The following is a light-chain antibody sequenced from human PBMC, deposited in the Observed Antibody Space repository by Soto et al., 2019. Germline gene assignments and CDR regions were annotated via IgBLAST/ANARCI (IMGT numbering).Light chain of an antibody. Sequence: QSALTQPASVSGSYGQSITISCTGTSSDVGGYKYVSWYQQHPGKAPKLMIYDVSNRPSGVSNRFSGSKSGNTASLTISWLQAEDEADYYCSSYTSSSTLVVFGGGTTLTVL. J-gene: IGLJ2*01. CDR1: SSDVGGYKY. V-gene: IGLV2-14*01. CDR3: SSYTSSSTLVV. CDR2: DVS.